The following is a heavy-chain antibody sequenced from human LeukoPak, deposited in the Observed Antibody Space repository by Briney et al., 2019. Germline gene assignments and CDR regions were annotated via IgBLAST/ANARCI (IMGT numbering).Heavy chain of an antibody. Sequence: SETLSLTCNVFGGSISNSPYYWGWIRQPPGKGLEWIGSMHYSGTTYHNPSLRSRVTISVDTSKNQFSLRPISVTAADTAVYYCARNDRGRPADYWGQGTLVTVSS. CDR1: GGSISNSPYY. CDR2: MHYSGTT. J-gene: IGHJ4*02. D-gene: IGHD1-26*01. CDR3: ARNDRGRPADY. V-gene: IGHV4-39*01.